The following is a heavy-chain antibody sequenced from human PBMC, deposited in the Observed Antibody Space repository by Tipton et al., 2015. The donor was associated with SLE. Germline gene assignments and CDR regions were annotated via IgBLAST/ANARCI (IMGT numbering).Heavy chain of an antibody. D-gene: IGHD2-2*01. Sequence: TLSLTCTVSGGSISSGSYYWSWIRQPAGKGLEWIGYIYTSGSTNYNPSLKSRVTISVDTSKNQFSLKLSSVTAADTAVYYCASGIPTMPLQHWGQGTLVTVSS. CDR2: IYTSGST. J-gene: IGHJ1*01. V-gene: IGHV4-61*09. CDR1: GGSISSGSYY. CDR3: ASGIPTMPLQH.